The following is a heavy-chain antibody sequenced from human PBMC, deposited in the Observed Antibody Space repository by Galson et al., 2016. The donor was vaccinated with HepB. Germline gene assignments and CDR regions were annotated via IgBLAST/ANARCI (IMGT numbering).Heavy chain of an antibody. CDR1: GVTFSSFG. CDR3: ARFASARGGSYYMDV. CDR2: IWYDGSDK. J-gene: IGHJ6*03. V-gene: IGHV3-33*01. Sequence: SLRLSCAASGVTFSSFGMHWVRQAPGKGLEWVALIWYDGSDKYYADSVKGRFTISRDNSKDTLHLQMNSLRAEDTAVYYCARFASARGGSYYMDVWGKGTTVTVSS. D-gene: IGHD2-15*01.